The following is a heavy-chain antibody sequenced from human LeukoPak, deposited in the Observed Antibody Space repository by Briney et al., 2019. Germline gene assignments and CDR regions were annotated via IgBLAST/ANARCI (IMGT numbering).Heavy chain of an antibody. CDR1: GFTFSSYE. CDR3: AELGITMIGGV. J-gene: IGHJ6*04. V-gene: IGHV3-48*03. CDR2: ISSSGSTI. Sequence: GGSLRLSCAASGFTFSSYEMNWVRQAPGKGLEWVSYISSSGSTIYYADSVRGRFTISRDNAKNSLYLQMNSLRAEDTAVYYCAELGITMIGGVWGKGTTVAISS. D-gene: IGHD3-10*02.